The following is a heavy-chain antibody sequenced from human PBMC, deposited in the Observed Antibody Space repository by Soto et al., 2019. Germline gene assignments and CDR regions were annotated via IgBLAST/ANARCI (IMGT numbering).Heavy chain of an antibody. CDR2: IIPIFGTA. CDR3: ARDLEYCISTSCYLGWFDP. CDR1: GGTFSSYA. Sequence: SVKVSCKASGGTFSSYAISWVRQAPGQGLEWMGGIIPIFGTANYAQKFQGRVTITADESTSTAYMELSSLRSEDTAVYYCARDLEYCISTSCYLGWFDPWGQGTLVTVSS. J-gene: IGHJ5*02. V-gene: IGHV1-69*13. D-gene: IGHD2-2*01.